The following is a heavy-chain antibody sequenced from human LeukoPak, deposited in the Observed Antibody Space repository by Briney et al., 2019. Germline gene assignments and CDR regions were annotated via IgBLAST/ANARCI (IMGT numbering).Heavy chain of an antibody. J-gene: IGHJ6*02. CDR2: ISAYNGNT. D-gene: IGHD6-19*01. Sequence: ASVKVSCKASGYTFTSYGISWVRQAPGQGLEWMGWISAYNGNTNYAQKVQGRLTLTTDTSTSTAYMELRSLRSDDTAVYYCARDRRTWRLGYFFYHYGMDVLGQGTTVTVSS. V-gene: IGHV1-18*01. CDR3: ARDRRTWRLGYFFYHYGMDV. CDR1: GYTFTSYG.